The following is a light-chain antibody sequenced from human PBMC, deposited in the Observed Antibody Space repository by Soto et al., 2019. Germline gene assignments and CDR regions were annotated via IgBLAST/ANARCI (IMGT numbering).Light chain of an antibody. J-gene: IGLJ2*01. Sequence: QSALTQPASVSGSPGQSITISCTGTTSDIGAYNHVSWYQQHPGKAPKLMIYDVSNRPSGVSNRFSGSKSGNTASLTISGLQAEDEADYYCCSYTGSSPYVVFGGGTKVTVL. CDR2: DVS. CDR3: CSYTGSSPYVV. CDR1: TSDIGAYNH. V-gene: IGLV2-14*03.